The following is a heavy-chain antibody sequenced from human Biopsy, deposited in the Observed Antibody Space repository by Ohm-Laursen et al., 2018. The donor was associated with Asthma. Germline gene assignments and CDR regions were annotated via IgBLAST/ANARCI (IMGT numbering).Heavy chain of an antibody. V-gene: IGHV3-30*01. J-gene: IGHJ3*02. CDR1: GFSFSNFA. D-gene: IGHD1-1*01. CDR2: ISKDASTQ. Sequence: SLRLSCTASGFSFSNFAIHWVRQAPGKGLEWVGIISKDASTQDYADSVKGRFTMARDNSKNTLDLQMNSLREEDTAVYYCVRDGTDDAFDIWGQGTVVSVSS. CDR3: VRDGTDDAFDI.